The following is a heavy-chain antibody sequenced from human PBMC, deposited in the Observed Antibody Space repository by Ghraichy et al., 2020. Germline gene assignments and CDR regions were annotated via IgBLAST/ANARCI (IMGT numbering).Heavy chain of an antibody. CDR3: AGARRWLQNIDY. Sequence: SETLSLMCAVYNGSFSDYYWSWIRQPPGKGLEWIGEIDHSGNTNYKPSLKSRVTISVDTSKNQFSLRLRSVTAADTAVYYCAGARRWLQNIDYWGQGSLVTVSS. V-gene: IGHV4-34*01. CDR2: IDHSGNT. J-gene: IGHJ4*02. D-gene: IGHD5-24*01. CDR1: NGSFSDYY.